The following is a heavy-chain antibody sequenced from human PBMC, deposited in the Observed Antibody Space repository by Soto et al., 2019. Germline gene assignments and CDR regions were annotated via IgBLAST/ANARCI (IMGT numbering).Heavy chain of an antibody. Sequence: QLQLQESGPGLVKPSETLSLTCRVSDGSMNSDSSSWGWIRQPPGEGLVWLGVINHSGSTYHYLSLTGRGSTSVDASRNQFNLKLNSMTAADAAVYYCARWVAYVGLRYYYRWDSWGKGTLVTVSS. CDR2: INHSGST. CDR1: DGSMNSDSSS. V-gene: IGHV4-39*01. CDR3: ARWVAYVGLRYYYRWDS. D-gene: IGHD3-22*01. J-gene: IGHJ5*01.